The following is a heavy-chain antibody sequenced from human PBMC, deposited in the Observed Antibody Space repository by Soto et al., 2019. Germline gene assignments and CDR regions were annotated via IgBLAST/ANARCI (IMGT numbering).Heavy chain of an antibody. J-gene: IGHJ6*02. CDR3: ARGRDTAWVSGYYYGMDV. D-gene: IGHD5-18*01. CDR2: TYYRSKWYN. CDR1: GDSVSSNSAA. V-gene: IGHV6-1*01. Sequence: PSQTLSLTCAISGDSVSSNSAAWNWIRQSPSRGLEWLGRTYYRSKWYNDYAVSVKSRITINPDTSKNQFSLQLNSVTAADTAVYYCARGRDTAWVSGYYYGMDVWGQGTTVTVSS.